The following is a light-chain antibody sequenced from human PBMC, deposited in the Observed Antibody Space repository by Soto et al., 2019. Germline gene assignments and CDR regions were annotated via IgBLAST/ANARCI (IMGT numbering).Light chain of an antibody. CDR1: QSLVYSDGKTL. Sequence: DIVLTQSPLSLSVTPGQPASISCKSSQSLVYSDGKTLLYWYLKKPGQPPQVLLYEVSNRFSGVPDRCSCSGSGTDFTLKISRVEAEDVGVYYCMQSLQLPYIFGQGTMLEIK. J-gene: IGKJ2*01. CDR2: EVS. CDR3: MQSLQLPYI. V-gene: IGKV2D-29*01.